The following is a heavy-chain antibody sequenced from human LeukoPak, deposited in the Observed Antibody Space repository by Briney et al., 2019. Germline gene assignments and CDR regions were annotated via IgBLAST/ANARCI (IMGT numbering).Heavy chain of an antibody. Sequence: SVKVSCKASGFTFTSSAMQWVRQARGQRLEWIGWIVVGSGNTNYAQKFQGRVTMTRDTSTSTVYMELSSLRSEDTAVYYCARDSADYGDYDYWGQGTLVTVSS. CDR3: ARDSADYGDYDY. J-gene: IGHJ4*02. V-gene: IGHV1-58*02. D-gene: IGHD4-17*01. CDR1: GFTFTSSA. CDR2: IVVGSGNT.